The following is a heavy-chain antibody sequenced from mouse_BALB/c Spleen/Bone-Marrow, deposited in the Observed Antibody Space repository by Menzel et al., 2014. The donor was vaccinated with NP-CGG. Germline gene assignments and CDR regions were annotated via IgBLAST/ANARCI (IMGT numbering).Heavy chain of an antibody. CDR3: ARPYDFGAWFAY. Sequence: VKVVESGGDLVKPGGSLKLSCAASGFTFSSYGMSWVRQTPDQRLEWVATISSGGSYTYYPDSVKGRFTITRDNAKNTLYLQMSSLKSEDTAMYYCARPYDFGAWFAYWGQGTLVTVSA. D-gene: IGHD2-4*01. J-gene: IGHJ3*01. CDR1: GFTFSSYG. V-gene: IGHV5-6*01. CDR2: ISSGGSYT.